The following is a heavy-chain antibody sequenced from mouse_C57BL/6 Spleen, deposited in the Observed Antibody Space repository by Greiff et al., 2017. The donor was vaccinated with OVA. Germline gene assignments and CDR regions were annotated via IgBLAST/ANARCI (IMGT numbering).Heavy chain of an antibody. D-gene: IGHD1-1*01. CDR2: IDPANGNT. J-gene: IGHJ2*01. Sequence: EVQLQQSVAELVRPGASVKLSCTASGFNIKNTYMHWVKQRPEQGLEWIGRIDPANGNTKYDPKFQGKATITADTSSNTAYLQLSSLTSEDTAIYYCARSGDYGSWTYYFDYWGQGTTLTVSS. V-gene: IGHV14-3*01. CDR1: GFNIKNTY. CDR3: ARSGDYGSWTYYFDY.